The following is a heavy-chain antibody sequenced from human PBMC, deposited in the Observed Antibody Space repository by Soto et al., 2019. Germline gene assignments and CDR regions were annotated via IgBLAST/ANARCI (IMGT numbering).Heavy chain of an antibody. D-gene: IGHD5-12*01. J-gene: IGHJ4*02. CDR2: ISWNSGSI. CDR3: AKDSDGYNTEVFDY. V-gene: IGHV3-9*01. CDR1: GFTFDDYA. Sequence: GGSLRLSCAASGFTFDDYAMHWVRQAPGKGLEWVSGISWNSGSIGYADSVKGRFTISRDNAKNSLYLQMNSLRAEDTALYYCAKDSDGYNTEVFDYWGQGTLVTVSS.